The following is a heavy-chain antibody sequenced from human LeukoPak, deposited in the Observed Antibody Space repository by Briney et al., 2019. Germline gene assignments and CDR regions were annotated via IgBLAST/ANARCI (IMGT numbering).Heavy chain of an antibody. Sequence: GRSLRLSCAASGFTFSSYGMHWVRQAPGKGLEWVAVIWYDGSNKYYADSVKGRFTTSRDNSKNTLYLQMNSLRAEDTAVYCCARELGYYSGIDYWGQGTLVTVSS. CDR3: ARELGYYSGIDY. CDR1: GFTFSSYG. D-gene: IGHD3-22*01. V-gene: IGHV3-33*01. J-gene: IGHJ4*02. CDR2: IWYDGSNK.